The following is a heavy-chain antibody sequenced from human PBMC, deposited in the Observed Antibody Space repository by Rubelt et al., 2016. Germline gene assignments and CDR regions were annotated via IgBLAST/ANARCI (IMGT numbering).Heavy chain of an antibody. J-gene: IGHJ4*02. CDR2: INPNSGGT. Sequence: LGGMGRINPNSGGTNYAQKFQGRVTMTRDTSISTAYMELSRLRSDDTAVYYCARGWRYYDFWSGYRYWGQGTLVTVSS. V-gene: IGHV1-2*06. D-gene: IGHD3-3*01. CDR3: ARGWRYYDFWSGYRY.